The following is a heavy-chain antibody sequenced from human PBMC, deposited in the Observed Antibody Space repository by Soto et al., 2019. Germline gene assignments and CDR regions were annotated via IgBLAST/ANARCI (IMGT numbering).Heavy chain of an antibody. CDR1: GGSISSGDYS. V-gene: IGHV4-30-2*01. J-gene: IGHJ3*02. CDR2: VFHSGST. CDR3: ASSTVTSGEAFDI. D-gene: IGHD4-17*01. Sequence: QLQLQESGSRLLKPSQTLSLTCAVSGGSISSGDYSWHWIRQPPGKVLEWIGYVFHSGSTYSNPSLKSQVTISLDRSKNQFSRSLNSVTAADTAVYYCASSTVTSGEAFDIWGQGTMVTVSS.